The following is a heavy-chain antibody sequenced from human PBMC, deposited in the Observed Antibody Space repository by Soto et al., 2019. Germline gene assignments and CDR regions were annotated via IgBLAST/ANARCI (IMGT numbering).Heavy chain of an antibody. CDR1: GYTFTSYG. CDR2: ISAYNGNT. J-gene: IGHJ1*01. Sequence: QVQLVQFGAEVKKPGASVKVSCKASGYTFTSYGISWVRQAPGQGLEWMGWISAYNGNTNYAQKLQGRVTMTTDTSTSTAYMELRSLRSDDTAVYYCARVAVPYYDYIWGSYRPAEYFQHWGQGTLVTVSS. CDR3: ARVAVPYYDYIWGSYRPAEYFQH. D-gene: IGHD3-16*02. V-gene: IGHV1-18*01.